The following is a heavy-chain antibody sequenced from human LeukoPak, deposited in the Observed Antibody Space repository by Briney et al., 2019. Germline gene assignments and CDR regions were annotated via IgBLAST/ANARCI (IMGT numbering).Heavy chain of an antibody. Sequence: GGSLRLSCAASGFTFSSYWMSWVRQAPGKGLEWVANIKQDGSEKYYVDSVKGRFTISRDNAKNSLYLQMNSLRAEDTAVYYCASGYSYGYLAFDYWGQGTLVTVSS. J-gene: IGHJ4*02. D-gene: IGHD5-18*01. V-gene: IGHV3-7*01. CDR3: ASGYSYGYLAFDY. CDR2: IKQDGSEK. CDR1: GFTFSSYW.